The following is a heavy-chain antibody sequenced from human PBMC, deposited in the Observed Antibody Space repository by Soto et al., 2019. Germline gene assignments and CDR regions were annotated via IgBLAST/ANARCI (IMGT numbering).Heavy chain of an antibody. V-gene: IGHV1-69*13. CDR1: GGTFSSYA. Sequence: SVKVSCKASGGTFSSYAISWVRPAPGQGLEWMGGIIPIFGTANYAQKFQGRVTITADEATSTSSMELSSLRSEDTAVYYRARAPVRLVGAILTPYYYYGMDVWGQGTTVTVSS. CDR3: ARAPVRLVGAILTPYYYYGMDV. D-gene: IGHD1-26*01. J-gene: IGHJ6*02. CDR2: IIPIFGTA.